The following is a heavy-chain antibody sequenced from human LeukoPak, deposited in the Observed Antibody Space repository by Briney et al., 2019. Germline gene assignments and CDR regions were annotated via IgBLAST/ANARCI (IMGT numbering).Heavy chain of an antibody. V-gene: IGHV3-48*03. Sequence: GGSLRLSCAASGFTFSCYEMNWVRQAPGKGLEWVSYISSGGSTIYYADSVKGRFTISRDNAKNSLYLQMNSLRAEDTAVYYCARDKAYYYGSGYYGIDYWGQGILVTVSS. CDR2: ISSGGSTI. CDR1: GFTFSCYE. J-gene: IGHJ4*02. D-gene: IGHD3-10*01. CDR3: ARDKAYYYGSGYYGIDY.